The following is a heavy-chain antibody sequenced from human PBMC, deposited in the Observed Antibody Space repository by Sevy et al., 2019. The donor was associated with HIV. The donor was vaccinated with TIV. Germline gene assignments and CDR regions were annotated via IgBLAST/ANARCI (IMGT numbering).Heavy chain of an antibody. CDR2: INPNSRGT. D-gene: IGHD5-18*01. CDR1: GYTFTGQY. Sequence: AAVKVSCKASGYTFTGQYIHWVGQAPGQGLEWMGWINPNSRGTNYRQDFQGRVTLTRDTSITTAYMELSGLKSDDTAIYYCARDLRSSGYSYGSFDYWGQGTQVTVSS. J-gene: IGHJ4*02. V-gene: IGHV1-2*02. CDR3: ARDLRSSGYSYGSFDY.